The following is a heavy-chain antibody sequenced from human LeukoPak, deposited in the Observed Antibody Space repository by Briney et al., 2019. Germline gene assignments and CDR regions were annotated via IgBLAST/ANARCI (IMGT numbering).Heavy chain of an antibody. CDR1: GYIFTTYD. D-gene: IGHD3-10*01. Sequence: ASVKVSCKASGYIFTTYDINWVRQATGQGLEWMGWMNPNSGNTGYAQKFQGRVTMTRNTSISTIYMELSSLRSEDTAVYYCARARGDYYYYGMDVWGQGTTVTVSS. J-gene: IGHJ6*02. CDR3: ARARGDYYYYGMDV. CDR2: MNPNSGNT. V-gene: IGHV1-8*01.